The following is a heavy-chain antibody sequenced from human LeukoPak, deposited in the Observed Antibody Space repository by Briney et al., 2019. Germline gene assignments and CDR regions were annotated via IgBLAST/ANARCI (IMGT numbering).Heavy chain of an antibody. Sequence: ASVKVSCKASGYTFTNFYLHWVRQAPGQGLEWMGIINPTTGSTTYEQKLQGRVTMTRDMSTSTVYMELSSLRSEDTAVYFCARDLNPQSIGMRAFDIWGQGTMVTASS. CDR1: GYTFTNFY. CDR2: INPTTGST. D-gene: IGHD1-14*01. J-gene: IGHJ3*02. V-gene: IGHV1-46*01. CDR3: ARDLNPQSIGMRAFDI.